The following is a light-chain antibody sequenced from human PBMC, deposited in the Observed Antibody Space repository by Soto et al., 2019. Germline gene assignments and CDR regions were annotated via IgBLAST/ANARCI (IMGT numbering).Light chain of an antibody. CDR3: QQYNNWGT. V-gene: IGKV3-15*01. CDR2: GAT. CDR1: QSVSSN. Sequence: EIVMTQSPATLSVSPGERATLSCRASQSVSSNLAWYQQKPGQAPRLLLYGATTRATGIPARFSGSGSGTESTLTISRLQSEDFAVYYCQQYNNWGTFGQGTKVEIK. J-gene: IGKJ1*01.